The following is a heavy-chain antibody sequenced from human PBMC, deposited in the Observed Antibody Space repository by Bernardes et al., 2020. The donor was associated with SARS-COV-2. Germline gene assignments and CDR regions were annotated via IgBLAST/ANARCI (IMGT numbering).Heavy chain of an antibody. D-gene: IGHD3-16*01. J-gene: IGHJ4*02. CDR1: GGSFSGYY. Sequence: SETLSLTCAVYGGSFSGYYWSWFRQPPGKGLEWIGEVNQSLSINYKPSLKSRVTMSVDTSKSQISLKLTSVTAADTAVYFCARSSDYIWGSYRDWGRGSLVIVSS. V-gene: IGHV4-34*01. CDR3: ARSSDYIWGSYRD. CDR2: VNQSLSI.